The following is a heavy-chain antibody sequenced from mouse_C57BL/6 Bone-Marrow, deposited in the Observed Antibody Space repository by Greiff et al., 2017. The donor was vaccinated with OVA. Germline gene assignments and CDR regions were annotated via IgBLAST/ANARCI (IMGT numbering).Heavy chain of an antibody. CDR3: TRLIYYYGSIRAWFAY. CDR1: GFNIKDDY. D-gene: IGHD1-1*01. CDR2: IDPENGDT. Sequence: EVQLQQSGAELVRPGASVKLSCTASGFNIKDDYMHWVKQRPEQGLEWIGWIDPENGDTEYASKFQGKATITADTSSNTAYLQLSSLTSEDTAVYYCTRLIYYYGSIRAWFAYWGQGALVTVSA. V-gene: IGHV14-4*01. J-gene: IGHJ3*01.